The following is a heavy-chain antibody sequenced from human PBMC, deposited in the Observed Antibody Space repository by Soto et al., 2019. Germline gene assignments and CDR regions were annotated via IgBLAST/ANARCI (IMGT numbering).Heavy chain of an antibody. J-gene: IGHJ5*02. CDR1: GGSISNGGYY. V-gene: IGHV4-31*03. CDR3: ARDRHTVVVSAEGWFDP. D-gene: IGHD2-21*02. CDR2: IYYSGST. Sequence: QVQLQESGPGLVKPSQTLSLTCTVSGGSISNGGYYWSWIRQHPEKGLEWIGYIYYSGSTYYNPSLESRVTISVDTSKTQFALKLNAVTAADTAVYYCARDRHTVVVSAEGWFDPRGQGTLVTVSS.